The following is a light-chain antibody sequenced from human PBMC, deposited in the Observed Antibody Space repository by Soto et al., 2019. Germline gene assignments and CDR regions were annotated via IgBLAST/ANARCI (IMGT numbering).Light chain of an antibody. V-gene: IGLV2-14*01. CDR2: EVS. CDR3: ASYTIKTTYV. J-gene: IGLJ1*01. CDR1: NVDVGGYNY. Sequence: QSALTQPASLSGSPGQSITISCTGTNVDVGGYNYVSWYQHHPGKAPKLLIFEVSNRPSGVSNRFSGSKSGNTASLTISGLQSEDEADYYCASYTIKTTYVFGSGTKVTVL.